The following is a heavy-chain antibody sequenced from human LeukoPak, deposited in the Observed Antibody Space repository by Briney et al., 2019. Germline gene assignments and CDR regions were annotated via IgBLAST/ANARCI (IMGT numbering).Heavy chain of an antibody. V-gene: IGHV4-59*01. D-gene: IGHD2-8*01. Sequence: RTSETLSLTCTVSGGSISSYYWSWIRQPPGKGLEWIGYIYYSGSTNYNPSLKSRVTISVDTSKNQFSLKLSSVTAADTAVYYCARSSGVNWYFDLWGRGTLVTVSS. CDR2: IYYSGST. CDR1: GGSISSYY. CDR3: ARSSGVNWYFDL. J-gene: IGHJ2*01.